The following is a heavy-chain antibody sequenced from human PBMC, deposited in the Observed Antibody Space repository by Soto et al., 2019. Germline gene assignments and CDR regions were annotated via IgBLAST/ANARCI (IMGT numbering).Heavy chain of an antibody. J-gene: IGHJ4*02. V-gene: IGHV3-21*06. CDR1: GFIFSDYS. CDR3: ARGESDGDFFDY. Sequence: PGGSLRLSCAGSGFIFSDYSFNWVRQAPGKGLEWVSSISSSSTFIYYADSVKGRFTISRDNAKNSLYLQMNSLRAEDTAVYYCARGESDGDFFDYWGQGTLVTVS. CDR2: ISSSSTFI. D-gene: IGHD4-17*01.